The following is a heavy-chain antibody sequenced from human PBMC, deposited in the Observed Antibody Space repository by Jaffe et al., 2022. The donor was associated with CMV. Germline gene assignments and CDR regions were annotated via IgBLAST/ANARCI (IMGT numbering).Heavy chain of an antibody. CDR3: AKDSGFGELLGSWFDP. V-gene: IGHV3-30*18. CDR2: ISYDGSNK. CDR1: GFTFSSYG. D-gene: IGHD3-10*01. J-gene: IGHJ5*02. Sequence: QVQLVESGGGVVQPGRSLRLSCAASGFTFSSYGMHWVRQAPGKGLEWVAVISYDGSNKYYADSVKGRFTISRDNSKNTLYLQMNSLRAEDTAVYYCAKDSGFGELLGSWFDPWGQGTLVTVSS.